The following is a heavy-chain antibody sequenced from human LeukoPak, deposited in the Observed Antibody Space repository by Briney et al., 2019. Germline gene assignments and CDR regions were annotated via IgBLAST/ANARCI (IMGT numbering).Heavy chain of an antibody. V-gene: IGHV4-59*01. D-gene: IGHD4-23*01. J-gene: IGHJ6*01. CDR1: GGSFSGYY. CDR2: IYYSGST. CDR3: ARDYGGNSNYYYGMDV. Sequence: SETLSLTCAVYGGSFSGYYWSWIRQPPGKGLEWIGYIYYSGSTNYNPSFKSRVTISVDTSKNQFSLKLSSVTAADTAVYYCARDYGGNSNYYYGMDVWGQGTTVSVSS.